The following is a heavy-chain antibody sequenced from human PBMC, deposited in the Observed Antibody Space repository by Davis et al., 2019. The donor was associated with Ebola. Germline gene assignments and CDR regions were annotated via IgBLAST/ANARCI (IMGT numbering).Heavy chain of an antibody. J-gene: IGHJ6*02. V-gene: IGHV4-59*01. CDR1: GDSIRNYY. CDR3: TRAESGYSYGYLADGYYYYGMDV. CDR2: VNNSGTT. D-gene: IGHD5-18*01. Sequence: SETLSLTCTVSGDSIRNYYWSWIRQTPGKGLEWIGDVNNSGTTRYNPSLKSRISMSVDPSKNQFSLKLTSVTAADTAVYYCTRAESGYSYGYLADGYYYYGMDVWGQGTTVTVSS.